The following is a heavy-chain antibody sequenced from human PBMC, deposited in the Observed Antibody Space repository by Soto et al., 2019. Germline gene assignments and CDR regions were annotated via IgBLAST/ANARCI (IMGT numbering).Heavy chain of an antibody. CDR3: ARERGYSYGYSDY. V-gene: IGHV3-48*01. Sequence: GGSLRLSCAASGFTFSSYWMHWVRQAPGKGLVWVSHISSDSSSTDYADSMKGRFTISRDNAKNSLYLQMNSLKVEDTAVYYCARERGYSYGYSDYWGQGTLVTVSS. CDR1: GFTFSSYW. J-gene: IGHJ4*02. CDR2: ISSDSSST. D-gene: IGHD5-18*01.